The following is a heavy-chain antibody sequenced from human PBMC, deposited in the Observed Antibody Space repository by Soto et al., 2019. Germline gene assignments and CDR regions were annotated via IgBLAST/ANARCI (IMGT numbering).Heavy chain of an antibody. J-gene: IGHJ6*02. Sequence: QVQLVQSGAEVKKPGSSVKGSCKSSGGSFSGNAISWVRQAPGQGPEWMGGVIPMFGTTNFARKFQDRITITADESSSTAYMELSSLLSEDTAVYYCATENSIASLSYYYGMDVWGPGTTVIVSS. CDR2: VIPMFGTT. D-gene: IGHD2-21*01. V-gene: IGHV1-69*01. CDR1: GGSFSGNA. CDR3: ATENSIASLSYYYGMDV.